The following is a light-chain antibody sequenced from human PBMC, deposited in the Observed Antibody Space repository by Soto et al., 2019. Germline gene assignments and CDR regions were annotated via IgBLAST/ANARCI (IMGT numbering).Light chain of an antibody. CDR1: QDITNY. CDR3: QQYENLPLT. J-gene: IGKJ4*01. V-gene: IGKV1-33*01. Sequence: DIQITQSPSSLSASVGDRVTITCHASQDITNYLNWYQQKPGKAPKVLIHDASNLETGVPSRFSGSGSGTDFTFTISSLQPEDVATYYCQQYENLPLTFGGGTKVDIK. CDR2: DAS.